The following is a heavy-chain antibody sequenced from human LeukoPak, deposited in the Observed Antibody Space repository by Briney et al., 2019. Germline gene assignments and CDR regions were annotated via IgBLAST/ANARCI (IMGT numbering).Heavy chain of an antibody. CDR3: ARDPQPGLELYYFDY. Sequence: SETLSLTCTVSGGSISSYYWSWIRQPPGKGLEWIGYIYYSGSTNYNPSLKSRVTISVDTSKNQFSLKLSSVTAADTAVYYCARDPQPGLELYYFDYWGQGTLVTVSS. V-gene: IGHV4-59*01. CDR1: GGSISSYY. J-gene: IGHJ4*02. CDR2: IYYSGST. D-gene: IGHD3-9*01.